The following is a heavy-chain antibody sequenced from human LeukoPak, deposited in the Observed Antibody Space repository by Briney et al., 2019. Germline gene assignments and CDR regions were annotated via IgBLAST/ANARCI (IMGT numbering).Heavy chain of an antibody. CDR3: AFMVRGIYGMDV. V-gene: IGHV1-8*01. D-gene: IGHD3-10*01. J-gene: IGHJ6*02. CDR2: MNPNSGNT. Sequence: ASVKVSCKASGYTFTSYDINWVRQATGQGLEWMGWMNPNSGNTGYAQKFQGRVTMTRNTSISTAYMEPSSLRSEDTAVYYCAFMVRGIYGMDVWGQGTTVTVSS. CDR1: GYTFTSYD.